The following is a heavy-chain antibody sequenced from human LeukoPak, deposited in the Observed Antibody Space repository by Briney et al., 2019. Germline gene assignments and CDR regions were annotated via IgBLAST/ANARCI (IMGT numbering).Heavy chain of an antibody. D-gene: IGHD3-10*01. CDR2: IKEDGTIK. CDR1: GFLFRNYW. Sequence: GGSLRLSCAASGFLFRNYWMSWVRQAPGKGLEWVANIKEDGTIKYYVDSVKGRFTISRDTAKNSVYLQMNSLRVEDTGIYFCARIGSKSSSFDYWGQGTLVTVSS. CDR3: ARIGSKSSSFDY. J-gene: IGHJ4*02. V-gene: IGHV3-7*01.